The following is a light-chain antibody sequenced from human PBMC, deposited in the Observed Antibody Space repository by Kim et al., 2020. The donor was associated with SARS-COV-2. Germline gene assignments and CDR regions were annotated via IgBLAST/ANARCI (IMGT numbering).Light chain of an antibody. CDR2: HDS. CDR3: QAWVTTTVV. Sequence: SVSPRQTVNITCSGHRLGDKYACWYQQKPGQSPVLVIYHDSNRPSGIPERFSGSNSGNTATLTISETQAVDEADYFCQAWVTTTVVFGGGTQLTVL. J-gene: IGLJ2*01. CDR1: RLGDKY. V-gene: IGLV3-1*01.